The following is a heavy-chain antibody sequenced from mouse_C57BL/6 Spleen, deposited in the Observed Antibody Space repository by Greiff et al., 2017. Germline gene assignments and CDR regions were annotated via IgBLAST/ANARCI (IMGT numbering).Heavy chain of an antibody. CDR3: ARYYGSSYWYFDV. CDR1: GFSINSDCY. Sequence: VQLKESGPSLVRPSQTLSLTCTVTGFSINSDCYWIWIRQFPGNKLEYIGYTFYSGITYYNPSIESRTYITRDTSKNQFSLKLSSVTTEDTATYYCARYYGSSYWYFDVWGTGTTVTVSS. J-gene: IGHJ1*03. CDR2: TFYSGIT. D-gene: IGHD1-1*01. V-gene: IGHV3-3*01.